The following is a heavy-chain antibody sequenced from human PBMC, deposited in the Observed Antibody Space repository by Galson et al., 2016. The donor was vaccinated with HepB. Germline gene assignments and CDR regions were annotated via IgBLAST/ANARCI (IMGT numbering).Heavy chain of an antibody. Sequence: SVKVSCKASGYTFTGYYMHWVRQAPGQGLEWMGWINPNSGGTSYAQKFQGRVTMTRDTSISTAYMELSRLRSDDTAVYYCARGHYYGSRGYYYVLDYWGQGTLVTVSS. CDR1: GYTFTGYY. CDR2: INPNSGGT. D-gene: IGHD3-22*01. CDR3: ARGHYYGSRGYYYVLDY. V-gene: IGHV1-2*02. J-gene: IGHJ4*02.